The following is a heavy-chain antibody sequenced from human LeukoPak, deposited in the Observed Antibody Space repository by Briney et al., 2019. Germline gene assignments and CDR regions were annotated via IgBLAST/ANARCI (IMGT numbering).Heavy chain of an antibody. CDR2: ISYDGSNK. J-gene: IGHJ4*02. CDR1: GFTFSSYA. D-gene: IGHD2-21*02. CDR3: AKDRWDCRGDY. Sequence: AGGSLRLSCAASGFTFSSYAMHWVRQAPGKGLEWVAVISYDGSNKYYADSVKGRFTISRDNSKNTLYLQMNSLRAEGTAVYYCAKDRWDCRGDYWGQGTLVTVSS. V-gene: IGHV3-30-3*01.